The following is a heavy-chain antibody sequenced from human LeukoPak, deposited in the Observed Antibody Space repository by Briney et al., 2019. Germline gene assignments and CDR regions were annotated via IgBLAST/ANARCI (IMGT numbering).Heavy chain of an antibody. Sequence: ASVKVSCKASGYTFSSFGITWVRQAPGQGLEWMGWISAYNGNTNYAQKFQGRVTMTTDTSTSTAYMELRSLRSDDTAVYYCARDLAGDYGDYWGQGTLVTVSS. J-gene: IGHJ4*02. CDR3: ARDLAGDYGDY. CDR1: GYTFSSFG. D-gene: IGHD3-10*01. V-gene: IGHV1-18*01. CDR2: ISAYNGNT.